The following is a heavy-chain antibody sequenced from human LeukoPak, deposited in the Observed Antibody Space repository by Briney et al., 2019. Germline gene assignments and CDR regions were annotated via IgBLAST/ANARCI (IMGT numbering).Heavy chain of an antibody. Sequence: EASVKVSCKASGYTFTIYGISWVRQAPGQGLEWMGWISAYNGNTNYAQKLQGRVTMTTDTSTSTAYMELRSLRSDDTAVYYCARVGISFEDYYYYYMDVWGKGTTVTVSS. J-gene: IGHJ6*03. V-gene: IGHV1-18*01. CDR3: ARVGISFEDYYYYYMDV. CDR2: ISAYNGNT. CDR1: GYTFTIYG. D-gene: IGHD3-9*01.